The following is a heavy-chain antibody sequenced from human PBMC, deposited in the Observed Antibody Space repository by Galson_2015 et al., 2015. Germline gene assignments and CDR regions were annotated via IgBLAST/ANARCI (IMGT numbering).Heavy chain of an antibody. Sequence: SLGLSCAASGFTFNNAWMSWVRQAPGKGLEWVGRIKSKTDGGATDYAAPVKGRFTISREDSKNTLYLRMNSLKTEDTAVYYCTTAISPTAGAFDIWGQGTMVTVPS. CDR1: GFTFNNAW. CDR3: TTAISPTAGAFDI. D-gene: IGHD3-10*01. CDR2: IKSKTDGGAT. V-gene: IGHV3-15*01. J-gene: IGHJ3*02.